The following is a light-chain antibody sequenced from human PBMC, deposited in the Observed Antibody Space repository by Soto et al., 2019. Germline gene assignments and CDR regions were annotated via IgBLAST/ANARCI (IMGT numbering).Light chain of an antibody. V-gene: IGLV2-14*01. CDR2: EVS. J-gene: IGLJ1*01. Sequence: QSALTQPASVSGSPGQSITISCTGTSSDIGGYNYVSWYQHHPGKAPQLMIYEVSNRPSGVYNRFSGSKSGNTASLTISGLQPEDEADYYCSSCTSSTTPLVFGTGTKLTVI. CDR1: SSDIGGYNY. CDR3: SSCTSSTTPLV.